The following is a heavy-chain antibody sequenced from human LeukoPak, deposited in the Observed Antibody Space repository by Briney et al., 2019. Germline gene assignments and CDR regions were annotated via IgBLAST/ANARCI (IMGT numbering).Heavy chain of an antibody. V-gene: IGHV1-18*01. CDR2: ISAYNGNT. CDR1: GYTFASYG. Sequence: ASVKVSCKTSGYTFASYGISWVRQAPGQGLEWMGWISAYNGNTNYAQKFQGRVTMTTGTSTSTAYMELRSLRSDDTAVYYCARDRVFVDTVIVSPIQYFDYWGQGTLVTVPS. CDR3: ARDRVFVDTVIVSPIQYFDY. D-gene: IGHD5-18*01. J-gene: IGHJ4*02.